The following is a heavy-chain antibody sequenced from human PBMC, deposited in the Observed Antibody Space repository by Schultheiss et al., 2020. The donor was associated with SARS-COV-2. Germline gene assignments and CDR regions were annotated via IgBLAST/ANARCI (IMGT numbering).Heavy chain of an antibody. CDR2: LSYSGIT. D-gene: IGHD3-10*01. CDR3: ACGWVRFGEQPYGMDV. CDR1: GGSIASYY. V-gene: IGHV4-59*01. J-gene: IGHJ6*02. Sequence: SETLSLTCTVSGGSIASYYWTWIRQSPGKGLEWIGSLSYSGITNYNPSLKSRVTTSVDTSKNQFSLKLSSVTAADTAISYCACGWVRFGEQPYGMDVWGQGTTVTVSS.